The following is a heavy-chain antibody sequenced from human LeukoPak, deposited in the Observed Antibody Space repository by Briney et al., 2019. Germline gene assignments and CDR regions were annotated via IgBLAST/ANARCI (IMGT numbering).Heavy chain of an antibody. CDR3: AREPATGYSYGE. J-gene: IGHJ4*02. D-gene: IGHD5-18*01. Sequence: PSETLSLTCTVSGGSISSYYWSWIRQPPGKGLEWIGYIYYSGSTNYNPSLKSQVTISVDTSKNQFSLKLSSVTAADTAVYYCAREPATGYSYGEWGQGTLVTVSS. CDR1: GGSISSYY. V-gene: IGHV4-59*01. CDR2: IYYSGST.